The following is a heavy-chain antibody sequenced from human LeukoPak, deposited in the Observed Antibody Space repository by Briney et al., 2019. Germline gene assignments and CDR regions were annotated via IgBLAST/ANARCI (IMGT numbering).Heavy chain of an antibody. J-gene: IGHJ3*02. CDR2: IFYSGGT. CDR1: GGSISSYY. V-gene: IGHV4-39*07. CDR3: AKSNGYGLVDI. D-gene: IGHD3-10*01. Sequence: PSETLSLTCTVSGGSISSYYWGWVRLPPRKGLEWIGNIFYSGGTYYNQSLQSRVTISLDTSRNQFSLKLNSVTAADTAVYYCAKSNGYGLVDIWGQGTMVTVSS.